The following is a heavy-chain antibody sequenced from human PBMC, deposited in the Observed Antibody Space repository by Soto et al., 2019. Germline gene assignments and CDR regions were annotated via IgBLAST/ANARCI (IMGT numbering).Heavy chain of an antibody. CDR1: GFTFSNYL. Sequence: GGSLRLSCVASGFTFSNYLMNWVRQAPGKGLEWVANIKQDGSEKYDVDSVRGRFTISRDNGKNSLYLQMNSLKVEDTAVYFCARDYYASGSIDHWGQGTRVNVSS. V-gene: IGHV3-7*01. D-gene: IGHD3-10*01. CDR3: ARDYYASGSIDH. J-gene: IGHJ4*02. CDR2: IKQDGSEK.